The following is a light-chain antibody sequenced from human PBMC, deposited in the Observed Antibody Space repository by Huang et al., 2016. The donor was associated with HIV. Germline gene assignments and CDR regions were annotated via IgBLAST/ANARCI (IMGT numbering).Light chain of an antibody. J-gene: IGKJ5*01. Sequence: EIVMTQSPATLSVSPGERATLSCRASQSVSSNLAGYQQKPGQAPRFLIYGASTRATGIPARFSGSGSGTEFTLTISSLQSEDFAVYYCQQYNNWPPAITFGQGTRLEIK. CDR3: QQYNNWPPAIT. CDR1: QSVSSN. CDR2: GAS. V-gene: IGKV3-15*01.